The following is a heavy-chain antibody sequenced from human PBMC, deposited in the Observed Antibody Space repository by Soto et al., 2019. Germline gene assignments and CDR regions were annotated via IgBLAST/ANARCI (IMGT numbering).Heavy chain of an antibody. CDR1: GYSISSSNW. D-gene: IGHD1-7*01. Sequence: PSETLSITCAVSGYSISSSNWRSWVRQPPGKGLEWIGEIYHSGSTNYNPSLKSRVTISVDKSKNQFSLKLSSVTAADTAVYYCARGGNYDPLYYYYYYGMDVWGQGTTVTVSS. V-gene: IGHV4-4*02. J-gene: IGHJ6*02. CDR2: IYHSGST. CDR3: ARGGNYDPLYYYYYYGMDV.